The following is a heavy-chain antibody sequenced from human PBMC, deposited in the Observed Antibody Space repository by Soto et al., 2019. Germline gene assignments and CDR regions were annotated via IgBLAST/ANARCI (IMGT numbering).Heavy chain of an antibody. CDR2: INHSGST. V-gene: IGHV4-34*01. J-gene: IGHJ3*02. CDR3: AIVYSSSWYRAFDI. Sequence: SETLSLTCAVYGGSFSGYYWSWIRQPPGKGLEWIGEINHSGSTNYNPSLKSRVTISVDTSKNQFSLKLSSVTAADTAVYYCAIVYSSSWYRAFDIWGQGKMVTVSS. D-gene: IGHD6-13*01. CDR1: GGSFSGYY.